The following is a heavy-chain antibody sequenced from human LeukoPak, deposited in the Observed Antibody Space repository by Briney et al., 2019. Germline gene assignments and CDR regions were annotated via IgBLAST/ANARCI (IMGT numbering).Heavy chain of an antibody. CDR2: IYHSGST. Sequence: SETLSLTCAVSGGSISSGGYSWSWIRQPPGKGLEWIGYIYHSGSTYYNPSLKSRVTISVDRSKNQFSLKLSSVTAADTAVYNCARGGTYSYGHFDYWGQGTLVTVSS. D-gene: IGHD5-18*01. CDR1: GGSISSGGYS. V-gene: IGHV4-30-2*01. J-gene: IGHJ4*02. CDR3: ARGGTYSYGHFDY.